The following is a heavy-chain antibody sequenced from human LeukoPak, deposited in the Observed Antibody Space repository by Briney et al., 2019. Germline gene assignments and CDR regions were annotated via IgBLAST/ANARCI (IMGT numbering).Heavy chain of an antibody. V-gene: IGHV3-53*01. Sequence: TGGSLRLSCTVSGFTVSSNSMSWVRQAPGKGLEWVSFIYSDNTHYSDSVKGRFTISRDNSKNTLYLQMNSLRAEDTAVYYYARRAGAYSHPYDYWGQGTLVTVSS. CDR1: GFTVSSNS. CDR3: ARRAGAYSHPYDY. D-gene: IGHD4/OR15-4a*01. CDR2: IYSDNT. J-gene: IGHJ4*02.